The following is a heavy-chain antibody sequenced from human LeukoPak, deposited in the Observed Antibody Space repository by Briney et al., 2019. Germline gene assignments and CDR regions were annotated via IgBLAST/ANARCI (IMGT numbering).Heavy chain of an antibody. CDR2: ISGTGGNT. CDR1: GSTFSTYA. Sequence: PGGSLRLSCAASGSTFSTYAMSWVRQAPGKGLEWVSAISGTGGNTYYADSVRGRFTISRDNSKNTLYLQMNSLRAEDTAVYYYAKVGRSGSYYFDYWGQGTLVTVSS. V-gene: IGHV3-23*01. CDR3: AKVGRSGSYYFDY. D-gene: IGHD1-26*01. J-gene: IGHJ4*02.